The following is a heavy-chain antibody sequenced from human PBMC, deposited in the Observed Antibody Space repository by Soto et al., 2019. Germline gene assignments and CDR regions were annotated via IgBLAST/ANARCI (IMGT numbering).Heavy chain of an antibody. CDR2: ISYDGSNK. D-gene: IGHD5-18*01. Sequence: GGSLRLSCAASGFTFSSYGMHWVRQAPGKGLEWVAVISYDGSNKYYADSVKGRFTISRDNSKNTLYLQMNSLRAEDTAVYYCAKDSTAMVYRSPIDYWGQGTLVTVSS. CDR1: GFTFSSYG. J-gene: IGHJ4*02. V-gene: IGHV3-30*18. CDR3: AKDSTAMVYRSPIDY.